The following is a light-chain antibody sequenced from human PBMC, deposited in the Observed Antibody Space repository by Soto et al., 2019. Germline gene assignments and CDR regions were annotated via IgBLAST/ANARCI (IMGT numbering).Light chain of an antibody. Sequence: DIQMTQSPSTLSASVGDRVTITCRASQSISGSLAWYQQKPGKAPKLLIYEVTNLKSGVPSRFRGSGSGTEYTLTISSLQPDDSASYYCQQYNGFWTFGQGTRVEIK. V-gene: IGKV1-5*03. J-gene: IGKJ1*01. CDR2: EVT. CDR1: QSISGS. CDR3: QQYNGFWT.